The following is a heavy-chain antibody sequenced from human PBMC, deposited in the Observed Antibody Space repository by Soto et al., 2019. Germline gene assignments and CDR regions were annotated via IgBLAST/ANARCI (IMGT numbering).Heavy chain of an antibody. CDR1: GGTFSSYA. V-gene: IGHV1-69*01. J-gene: IGHJ6*02. CDR2: IIPIFGTA. D-gene: IGHD3-10*01. CDR3: ARDLPGLYGSGSYRYYYYGMDV. Sequence: QVQLVQSGAEVKKPGSSVKVSCKASGGTFSSYAISWVRQAPGQGLEWMGGIIPIFGTANYAQKFQGRVTITADESTSTAYMELSSLRSEDTAVYYCARDLPGLYGSGSYRYYYYGMDVWGQGTTVTVSS.